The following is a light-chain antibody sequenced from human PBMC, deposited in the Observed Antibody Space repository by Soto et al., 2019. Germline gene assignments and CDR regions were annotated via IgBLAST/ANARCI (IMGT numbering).Light chain of an antibody. CDR1: QSITNW. CDR2: KAS. V-gene: IGKV1-5*03. CDR3: QQYDSDPPT. Sequence: DIPMTQSPSTLSASVGDRVTITCRASQSITNWLAWYQHKPGKAPKLLIYKASTLKSGVPSRFSGSGSGTEFTLTITSLQPDDFTTYYCQQYDSDPPTFGRGTKVEIK. J-gene: IGKJ4*02.